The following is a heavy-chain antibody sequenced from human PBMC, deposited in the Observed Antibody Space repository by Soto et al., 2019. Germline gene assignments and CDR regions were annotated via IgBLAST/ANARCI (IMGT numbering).Heavy chain of an antibody. J-gene: IGHJ2*01. CDR3: ARHAAYCDILTGYYLWYFDL. V-gene: IGHV5-10-1*03. CDR2: IDPSDSYT. D-gene: IGHD3-9*01. CDR1: GYSFTSYW. Sequence: EVQLVQSGAEVKKPGESLRISCKGSGYSFTSYWISWVRQMPGKGLEWMGRIDPSDSYTNYSPSFQGHVTISADKSISTAYLQWSTLKASDTAMYYCARHAAYCDILTGYYLWYFDLWGRGTLVTVSS.